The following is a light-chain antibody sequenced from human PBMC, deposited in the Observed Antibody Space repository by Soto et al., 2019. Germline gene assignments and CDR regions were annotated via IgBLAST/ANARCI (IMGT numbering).Light chain of an antibody. J-gene: IGKJ1*01. Sequence: EVVLTQSPGTLSLSPGERAILSCRASQSVRSRYLAWYQQKPAQAPRLLIYEASNRATGIPDRFSGSGSGTDFTLTISRLESEDFAVYYCQQYGSSGTFGQGTKVEIK. V-gene: IGKV3-20*01. CDR3: QQYGSSGT. CDR2: EAS. CDR1: QSVRSRY.